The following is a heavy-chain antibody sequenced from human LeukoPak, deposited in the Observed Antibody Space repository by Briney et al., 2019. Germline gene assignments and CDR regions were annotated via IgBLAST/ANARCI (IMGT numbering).Heavy chain of an antibody. J-gene: IGHJ6*04. V-gene: IGHV4-61*01. Sequence: SETLSLTCTVSGGSVSSGSYYWSWIRQPPGKELEWIGYIYYSGSTNYNPSLKSRVTISVDTSKNQFSLKLSSVTAADTAVYYCARDPGKYYDILTGYYYYYYYGMDVWGKGTTVTVSS. D-gene: IGHD3-9*01. CDR3: ARDPGKYYDILTGYYYYYYYGMDV. CDR1: GGSVSSGSYY. CDR2: IYYSGST.